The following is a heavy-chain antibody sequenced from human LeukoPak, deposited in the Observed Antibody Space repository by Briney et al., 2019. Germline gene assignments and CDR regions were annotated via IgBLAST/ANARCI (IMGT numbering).Heavy chain of an antibody. D-gene: IGHD3-22*01. CDR2: IESDGST. CDR1: GFTFSSYW. V-gene: IGHV3-74*01. CDR3: ARAPSEIGGYYPEYFRH. Sequence: GGSLRLSCAASGFTFSSYWMHWVRQARGEVVVLVSRIESDGSTIYADSVKGRFTICRDNAKNTVSLQMNSLRAEDTGVYYCARAPSEIGGYYPEYFRHWGQGTLVTVSS. J-gene: IGHJ1*01.